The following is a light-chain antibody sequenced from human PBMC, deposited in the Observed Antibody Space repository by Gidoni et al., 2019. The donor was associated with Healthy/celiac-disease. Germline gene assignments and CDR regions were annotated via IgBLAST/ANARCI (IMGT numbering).Light chain of an antibody. J-gene: IGKJ2*04. Sequence: EIVLTQSPGTLSLSPGERATLSCRASQSVSSSYLAWYQQKPGQALRLLIYVASSRATGIPDRFSGSGSGTDFTRTISRLEPEDFAVYYCQQYGSSSCSFXXXTKLEIK. V-gene: IGKV3-20*01. CDR1: QSVSSSY. CDR2: VAS. CDR3: QQYGSSSCS.